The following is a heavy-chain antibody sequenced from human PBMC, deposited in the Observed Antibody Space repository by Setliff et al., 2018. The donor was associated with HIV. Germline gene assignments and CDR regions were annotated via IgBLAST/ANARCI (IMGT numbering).Heavy chain of an antibody. V-gene: IGHV3-23*01. CDR3: AKDRRGITGTKSCAWFDP. D-gene: IGHD1-7*01. Sequence: GGSLRLSCAASGFTFSNCDMHWVRQAPGKGLEWVSTISGSGGSTYYADSVKGRFTISRDNSKNTLYLQMNSLRAEDTAVYYCAKDRRGITGTKSCAWFDPWGQGTLVTVSS. CDR2: ISGSGGST. CDR1: GFTFSNCD. J-gene: IGHJ5*02.